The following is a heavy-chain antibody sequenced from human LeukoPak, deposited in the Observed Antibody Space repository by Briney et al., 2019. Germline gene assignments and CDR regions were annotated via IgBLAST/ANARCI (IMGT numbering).Heavy chain of an antibody. J-gene: IGHJ4*02. CDR2: ISGSGGST. CDR3: AKAYSSSYLYFDY. Sequence: AMXWVXQAPGKGLEWVSAISGSGGSTYYADSVKGRFTISRDNSKNRLYLQMNSLRAEDTAVYYCAKAYSSSYLYFDYWGQGTLVTVSS. V-gene: IGHV3-23*01. CDR1: A. D-gene: IGHD6-13*01.